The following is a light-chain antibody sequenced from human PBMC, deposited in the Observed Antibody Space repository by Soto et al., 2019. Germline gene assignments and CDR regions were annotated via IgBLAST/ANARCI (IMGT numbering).Light chain of an antibody. J-gene: IGKJ1*01. Sequence: EIVMTQSPGTLSVSPGERATLSCRASQSVNSNLAWYQQKPGQAPRLLIYGASTRATGIPARFSGSGSGTEFTPTISSLQSEDIAVYYCQQVNDWPQGTFGQGTKVEIK. CDR1: QSVNSN. V-gene: IGKV3-15*01. CDR3: QQVNDWPQGT. CDR2: GAS.